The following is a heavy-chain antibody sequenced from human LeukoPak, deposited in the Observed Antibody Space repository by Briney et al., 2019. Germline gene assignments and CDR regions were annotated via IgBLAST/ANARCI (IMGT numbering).Heavy chain of an antibody. D-gene: IGHD3-10*01. Sequence: ASVKVSCKASGYTFTGYYMHWVRQAPGQGLEWMGWMNPNSGNTGYAQKFQGRVTITRNTSISTAYMELSSLRSEDTAVYYCARSHGSGSYYNLNDYWGQGTLVTVSS. V-gene: IGHV1-8*03. CDR1: GYTFTGYY. CDR2: MNPNSGNT. J-gene: IGHJ4*02. CDR3: ARSHGSGSYYNLNDY.